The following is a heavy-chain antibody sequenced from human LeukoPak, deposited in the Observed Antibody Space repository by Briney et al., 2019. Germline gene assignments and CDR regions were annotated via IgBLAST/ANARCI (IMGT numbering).Heavy chain of an antibody. CDR3: ARAYSGVPFDY. V-gene: IGHV1-18*01. D-gene: IGHD3-10*01. CDR1: GYTFSSYG. CDR2: ISPYSGDT. Sequence: GASVKVSCKASGYTFSSYGVSWVRQAPGQGLEWMGWISPYSGDTNYAQKLQGRVTMTTDTSTSTAYMELRSLRSDDTAVYYCARAYSGVPFDYWGQGTLVTVSS. J-gene: IGHJ4*02.